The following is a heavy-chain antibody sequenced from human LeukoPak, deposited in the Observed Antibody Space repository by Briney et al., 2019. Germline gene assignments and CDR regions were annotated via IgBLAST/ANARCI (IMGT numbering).Heavy chain of an antibody. V-gene: IGHV3-9*01. CDR2: ISWNSGSI. CDR1: GFTFDDYA. D-gene: IGHD6-6*01. J-gene: IGHJ4*02. Sequence: PGRSLRLSCAASGFTFDDYAMHWVRQAPGKGLEWVSGISWNSGSIGYADSVKGRFTISRDNAKNSLYLQMNSLRAGDTALYYCAKNSYSSSPEFDYWGQGTLVTVSS. CDR3: AKNSYSSSPEFDY.